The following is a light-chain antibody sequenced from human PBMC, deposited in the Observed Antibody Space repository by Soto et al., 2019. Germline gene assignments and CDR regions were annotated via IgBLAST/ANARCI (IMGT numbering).Light chain of an antibody. Sequence: QSLQTQPASVSGSPGQSITISCTGTSSDVGGYNYVSWYQQHPGKAPKLMIYEVSNRPSGVSNRFSGSKSGNTASLTISGLQAEDEADYYCSSFTSINTWVFGGGTKLTVL. V-gene: IGLV2-14*01. CDR2: EVS. CDR1: SSDVGGYNY. CDR3: SSFTSINTWV. J-gene: IGLJ3*02.